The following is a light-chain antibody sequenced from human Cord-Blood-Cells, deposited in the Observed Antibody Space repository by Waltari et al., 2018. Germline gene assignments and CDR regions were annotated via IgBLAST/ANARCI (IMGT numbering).Light chain of an antibody. CDR3: CSYAGSSTFV. CDR2: EGS. V-gene: IGLV2-23*01. J-gene: IGLJ1*01. CDR1: SSDVGSYNL. Sequence: QSALTQPASVSGSPGQSITISCTGTSSDVGSYNLVSWYQQHPGKAPILMIYEGSKRPSGVSKRFAGSKSGNTASRTISGLQAEDEADYYCCSYAGSSTFVFGTGTKVTVL.